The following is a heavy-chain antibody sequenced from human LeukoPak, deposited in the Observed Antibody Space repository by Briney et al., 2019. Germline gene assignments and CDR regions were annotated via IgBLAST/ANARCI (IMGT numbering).Heavy chain of an antibody. CDR3: AREVSHSSGWSGVGYYGMDV. D-gene: IGHD6-19*01. CDR1: GYTFTSYY. Sequence: ASVKVSCKASGYTFTSYYMHWMRQAPGQGLEWMGIINPSGGSTSYAQKFQGRVTMTRDTSTSTVYMELSSLRSEDTAVYYCAREVSHSSGWSGVGYYGMDVWGQGTTVTVSS. CDR2: INPSGGST. V-gene: IGHV1-46*01. J-gene: IGHJ6*02.